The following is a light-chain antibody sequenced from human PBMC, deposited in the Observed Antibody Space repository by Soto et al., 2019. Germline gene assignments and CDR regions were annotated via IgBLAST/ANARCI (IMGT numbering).Light chain of an antibody. CDR2: AAS. Sequence: IQLTQSPSSLSASVGDRVTITCRASQVISSYLAWYQQKPGKAPELLIFAASTLQSAVPSRFSGRGSGTDFTLTINSLQPEDFATYYCQLLHSFPLTFGGGTKVDIK. J-gene: IGKJ4*01. CDR3: QLLHSFPLT. CDR1: QVISSY. V-gene: IGKV1-9*01.